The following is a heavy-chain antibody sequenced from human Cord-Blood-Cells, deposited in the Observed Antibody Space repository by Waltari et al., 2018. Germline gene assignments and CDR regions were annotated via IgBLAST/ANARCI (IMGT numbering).Heavy chain of an antibody. CDR2: INPNSGGT. J-gene: IGHJ3*02. V-gene: IGHV1-2*04. CDR3: AREVGSYDAFDI. CDR1: GYTFTGYY. Sequence: QVQLVQSGAEVKKPGASVKVSCKASGYTFTGYYMHWVRQAPGQGLEWMGWINPNSGGTNYAQKLQCWVTMTRDTSISTAYMELSRLRSDDTAVYYCAREVGSYDAFDIWGQGTMVTVSS. D-gene: IGHD1-26*01.